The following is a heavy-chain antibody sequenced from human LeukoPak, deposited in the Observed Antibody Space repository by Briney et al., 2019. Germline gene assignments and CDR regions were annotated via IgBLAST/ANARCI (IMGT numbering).Heavy chain of an antibody. CDR3: ARGPLYQADYYYHYMDV. CDR2: LGWNGGSI. D-gene: IGHD3-16*01. V-gene: IGHV3-9*01. Sequence: GGSLRLSCASSGFTFGDFAMHWVRQAPGKGLEWVAGLGWNGGSIGYADSVKGRFTISRDNAKNSLYLQMNSLRAEDTAVYYCARGPLYQADYYYHYMDVWGKGTTVTVSS. J-gene: IGHJ6*03. CDR1: GFTFGDFA.